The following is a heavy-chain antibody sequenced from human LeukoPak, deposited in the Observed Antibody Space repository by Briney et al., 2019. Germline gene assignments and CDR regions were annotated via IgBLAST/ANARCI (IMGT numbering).Heavy chain of an antibody. Sequence: VASVKVSCKASGYTFTSYDINWVRQAPGQGLEWMGWISAYNGNTNYAQKLQGRVTMTTDTSTSTAYMELRSLRSDDTAVYYCARPIIIKSSSWYELNAFDIWGQGTMVTVSS. CDR1: GYTFTSYD. V-gene: IGHV1-18*01. CDR3: ARPIIIKSSSWYELNAFDI. J-gene: IGHJ3*02. CDR2: ISAYNGNT. D-gene: IGHD6-13*01.